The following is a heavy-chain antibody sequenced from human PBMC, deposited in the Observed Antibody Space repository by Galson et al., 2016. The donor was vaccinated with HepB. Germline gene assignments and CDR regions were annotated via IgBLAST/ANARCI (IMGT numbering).Heavy chain of an antibody. Sequence: SVKVSCKASGGTFSYYAISWVRQAPGQGLEWMGGIIPIFGKADYAQKFQGRVTITADDSTSTAYMELGSLRSEDTAVHYCASRGARSCSGGSCYECDYWGQGTLVTVSS. V-gene: IGHV1-69*13. D-gene: IGHD2-15*01. J-gene: IGHJ4*02. CDR3: ASRGARSCSGGSCYECDY. CDR1: GGTFSYYA. CDR2: IIPIFGKA.